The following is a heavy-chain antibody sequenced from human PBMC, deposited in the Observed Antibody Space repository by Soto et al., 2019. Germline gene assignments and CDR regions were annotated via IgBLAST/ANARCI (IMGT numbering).Heavy chain of an antibody. V-gene: IGHV3-33*01. J-gene: IGHJ6*02. CDR2: IWYDGSNK. D-gene: IGHD2-15*01. CDR1: GFTFSSYG. Sequence: LRLSCAASGFTFSSYGMHWVRQAPGKGLEWVAGIWYDGSNKYYADSVKGRFTISRDNSKNTLYLQMNSLRAEDTAVYYCARDGGGNQYYYYGMDVWGQGTTVTVSS. CDR3: ARDGGGNQYYYYGMDV.